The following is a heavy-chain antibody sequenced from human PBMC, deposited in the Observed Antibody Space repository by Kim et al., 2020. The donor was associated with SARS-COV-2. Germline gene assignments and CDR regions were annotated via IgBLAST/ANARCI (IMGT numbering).Heavy chain of an antibody. V-gene: IGHV3-23*01. J-gene: IGHJ6*01. CDR3: AKDGGDSDVNYYYGWDV. Sequence: GGSLRLSCEASGFTFRDFAMSWVRQTPEKGLQWVSSITGSGRTTYYVDSVKGRFTISRDNSKNTLHLQMNSLRADDTAVYYCAKDGGDSDVNYYYGWDV. CDR1: GFTFRDFA. D-gene: IGHD3-16*01. CDR2: ITGSGRTT.